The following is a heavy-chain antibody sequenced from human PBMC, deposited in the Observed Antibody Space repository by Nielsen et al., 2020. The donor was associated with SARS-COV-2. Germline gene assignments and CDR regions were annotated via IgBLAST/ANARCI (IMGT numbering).Heavy chain of an antibody. D-gene: IGHD2-2*01. J-gene: IGHJ6*03. CDR3: ARYASEYYYYYYMDV. CDR1: GYSFTSHW. CDR2: IDPSASYV. Sequence: GESLKISCKGSGYSFTSHWITWVRQMPGKGLEWMGRIDPSASYVDYSPSFQGHVAISADKSISTAYLQWSSLKASDTAMYYCARYASEYYYYYYMDVWGTGTTVTVPS. V-gene: IGHV5-10-1*01.